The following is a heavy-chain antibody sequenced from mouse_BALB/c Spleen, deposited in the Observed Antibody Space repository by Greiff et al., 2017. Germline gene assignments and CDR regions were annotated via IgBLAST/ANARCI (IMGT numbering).Heavy chain of an antibody. CDR2: IWGGGST. Sequence: VQLQQSGPGLVAPSQSLSITCTVSGFSLTDYGVSWIRQPPGKGLEWLGVIWGGGSTYYNSALKSRLSISKDNSKSQVFLKMNSLQTDDTAMYYCATGYYGSSYKYYAMDYWGQGTSVTVSS. V-gene: IGHV2-6-5*01. D-gene: IGHD1-1*01. CDR1: GFSLTDYG. CDR3: ATGYYGSSYKYYAMDY. J-gene: IGHJ4*01.